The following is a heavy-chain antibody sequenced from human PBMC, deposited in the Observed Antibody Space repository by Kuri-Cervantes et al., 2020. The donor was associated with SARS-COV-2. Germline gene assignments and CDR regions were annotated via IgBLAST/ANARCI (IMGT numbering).Heavy chain of an antibody. V-gene: IGHV4-4*02. CDR1: GGSISSSNW. Sequence: TLSLTCAVSGGSISSSNWWSWVRQPPGKGLEWIGEIYHSGSTNYNPSLKSRVTISVDKSKNQFSLKLSSVTAADTAVYYCAKTPGYSYGALYFDYWGQGTLVTVSS. CDR2: IYHSGST. D-gene: IGHD5-18*01. J-gene: IGHJ4*02. CDR3: AKTPGYSYGALYFDY.